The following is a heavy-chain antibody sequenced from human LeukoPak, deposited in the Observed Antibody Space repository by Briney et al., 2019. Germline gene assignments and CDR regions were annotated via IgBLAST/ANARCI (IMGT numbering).Heavy chain of an antibody. Sequence: SETLSLTCTVSGGSISSSSYYWGWIRQPPGKGLEWIGSIYYSGSTYYNPSLKSRVTISVDTSKNQFSLKLSSVTAADTAVYYCARHEGCSSTSCYTFNWFDPWGQGTLVTVSS. CDR1: GGSISSSSYY. D-gene: IGHD2-2*02. J-gene: IGHJ5*02. CDR3: ARHEGCSSTSCYTFNWFDP. CDR2: IYYSGST. V-gene: IGHV4-39*01.